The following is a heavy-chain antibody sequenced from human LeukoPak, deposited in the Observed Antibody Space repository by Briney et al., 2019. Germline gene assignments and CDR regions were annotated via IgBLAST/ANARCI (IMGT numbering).Heavy chain of an antibody. V-gene: IGHV4-59*01. CDR2: IYYSGST. Sequence: KPSETPSPPRTVSGGSLLRYYWGWVRPPPREGLEWIGYIYYSGSTNYNPSLKSRVTISVDTSKSQFSLKLSSVTAADTAVYYCARLGGYGYFDYWGQGTLVTVSS. J-gene: IGHJ4*02. D-gene: IGHD5-12*01. CDR1: GGSLLRYY. CDR3: ARLGGYGYFDY.